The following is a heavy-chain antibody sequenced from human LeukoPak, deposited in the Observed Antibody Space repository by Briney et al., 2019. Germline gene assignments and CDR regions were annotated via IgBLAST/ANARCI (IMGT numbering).Heavy chain of an antibody. D-gene: IGHD4-23*01. CDR1: GLTFSTYS. Sequence: GGSLRLSCAASGLTFSTYSMNWVRQAPGKGLEWVSSISSSSSNIYYADSLRGRFTISRDNAKNSLYLQMNSLRAEDTAVYYCATSTAGRWYRDSHYFDYWGQGILVTVSS. J-gene: IGHJ4*02. CDR2: ISSSSSNI. V-gene: IGHV3-21*01. CDR3: ATSTAGRWYRDSHYFDY.